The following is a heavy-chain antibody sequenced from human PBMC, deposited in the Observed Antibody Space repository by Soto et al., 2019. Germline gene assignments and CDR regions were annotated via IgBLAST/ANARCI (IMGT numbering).Heavy chain of an antibody. CDR3: ARDLSRPLYYFDY. D-gene: IGHD3-3*02. V-gene: IGHV3-30-3*01. CDR1: GFTFSSYA. CDR2: ISYDGSNK. Sequence: QVQLVESGGGVVQPGRSLRLSCAASGFTFSSYAMHWVRQAPGKGLEWVAVISYDGSNKYYADSVKGRFTISRDNSKNTLYLQMNSLRAEDTAVYYCARDLSRPLYYFDYWGQGTLVTVSS. J-gene: IGHJ4*02.